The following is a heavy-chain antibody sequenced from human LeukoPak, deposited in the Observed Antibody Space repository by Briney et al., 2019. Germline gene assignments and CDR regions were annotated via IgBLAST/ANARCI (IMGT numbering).Heavy chain of an antibody. Sequence: GGSLRLSCAASGFTFDDYGMSWVRQAPGKGLEWVSAISGSGGSTYYADSVKGRFTISRDNAKNSLYLQMNSLRAEDTAVYYCARALSSGWYGGAFDIWGQGTMVTVSS. J-gene: IGHJ3*02. CDR2: ISGSGGST. CDR1: GFTFDDYG. CDR3: ARALSSGWYGGAFDI. V-gene: IGHV3-23*01. D-gene: IGHD6-19*01.